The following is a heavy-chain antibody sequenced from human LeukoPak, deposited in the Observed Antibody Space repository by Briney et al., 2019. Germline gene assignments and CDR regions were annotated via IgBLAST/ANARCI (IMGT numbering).Heavy chain of an antibody. D-gene: IGHD3-22*01. V-gene: IGHV3-9*01. CDR1: GFTFDDYA. CDR3: ARDLSITMIVVATSWFDP. J-gene: IGHJ5*02. CDR2: ISWNSGSI. Sequence: PGRSLRLSCAASGFTFDDYAMHWVRQAPGKGLEWVSGISWNSGSIGYADSVKGRFTISRDNAKNSLYLQMNSLRAEDTALYYCARDLSITMIVVATSWFDPWGQGTLVTVSS.